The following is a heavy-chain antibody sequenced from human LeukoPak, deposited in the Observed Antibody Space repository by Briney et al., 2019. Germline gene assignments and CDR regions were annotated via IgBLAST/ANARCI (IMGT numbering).Heavy chain of an antibody. CDR2: ISSSSNTI. D-gene: IGHD3-9*01. Sequence: QSGGSLRLSCAASGFTFSSYSMNWVRQAPGKGLEWVSYISSSSNTIYYADSVKGRFTISRDNAKNSLYLQMNSLRAEDTAVYYCASQLRYFDYWGQGTLVTVSS. CDR1: GFTFSSYS. V-gene: IGHV3-48*01. J-gene: IGHJ4*02. CDR3: ASQLRYFDY.